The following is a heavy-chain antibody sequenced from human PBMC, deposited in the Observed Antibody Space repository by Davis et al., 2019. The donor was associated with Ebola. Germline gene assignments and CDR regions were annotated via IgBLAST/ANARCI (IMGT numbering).Heavy chain of an antibody. J-gene: IGHJ3*02. V-gene: IGHV1-2*02. D-gene: IGHD6-6*01. CDR3: ARDDTSSPSNAFDI. CDR1: GYMFTDYF. CDR2: IDADSGGT. Sequence: ASVTVSCKASGYMFTDYFIHWVRQAPGQGLEWMGWIDADSGGTNYAQKFQGRVTMTRDTSISTVYMELSRVISDDTAVYACARDDTSSPSNAFDIWGQGTMVTVSS.